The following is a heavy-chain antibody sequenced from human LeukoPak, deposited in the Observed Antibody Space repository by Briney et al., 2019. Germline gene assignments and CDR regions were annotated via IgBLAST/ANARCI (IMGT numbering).Heavy chain of an antibody. J-gene: IGHJ4*02. V-gene: IGHV6-1*01. D-gene: IGHD2-2*01. CDR1: GDSVSSNTAA. CDR3: ARERPPEYCSSTNCYRDYFDH. Sequence: SQTLSLTCAISGDSVSSNTAAWNWIRQSPSRGLEWLGRTYYRSTWYHDYAESAKSRITINPDTSKNHFSLQLNSVTPEDTAVYYCARERPPEYCSSTNCYRDYFDHWGQGTLVTVSA. CDR2: TYYRSTWYH.